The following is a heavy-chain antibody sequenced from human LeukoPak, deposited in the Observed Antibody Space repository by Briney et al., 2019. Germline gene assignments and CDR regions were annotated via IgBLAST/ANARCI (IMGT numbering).Heavy chain of an antibody. V-gene: IGHV1-2*02. Sequence: ASVKVSCKASGYTFTGYYMHWVRQAPGQGLEWMGRINPNSGGTNYAQKFQGRVTMTRDTSISTAYMELSRLRSDDTAVYYCARDPFRRGYSYGYYWGQGTLVTVSS. CDR1: GYTFTGYY. CDR3: ARDPFRRGYSYGYY. CDR2: INPNSGGT. D-gene: IGHD5-18*01. J-gene: IGHJ4*02.